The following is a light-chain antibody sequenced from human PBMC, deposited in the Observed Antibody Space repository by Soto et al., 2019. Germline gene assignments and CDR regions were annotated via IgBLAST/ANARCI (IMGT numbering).Light chain of an antibody. CDR3: QQYGTSPRT. J-gene: IGKJ1*01. CDR1: QSVRSSY. V-gene: IGKV3-20*01. Sequence: EIVLTQSPGTLSLSPGERATLSCRASQSVRSSYLAWYQQKLGQAPRLLIYGVSNRATGIPDRFSGSGSGTDFTLTISRLESEDFAVDYCQQYGTSPRTVGQGTKVEIK. CDR2: GVS.